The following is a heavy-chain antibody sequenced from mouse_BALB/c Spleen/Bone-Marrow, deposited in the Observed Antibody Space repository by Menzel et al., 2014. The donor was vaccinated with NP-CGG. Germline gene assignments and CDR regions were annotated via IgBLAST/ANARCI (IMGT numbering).Heavy chain of an antibody. Sequence: EVKLMESGPGLVKPSQTVSLTCTVTGISITTGNYRWSWIRQFPGNKLEWIGYIYYSGTITYNPSLTSRTTITRDTSKNQFFLEMNSLTAEDTATYHCARAYYRYDYAMDYWGQGTSVTVSS. J-gene: IGHJ4*01. V-gene: IGHV3-5*02. CDR2: IYYSGTI. CDR1: GISITTGNYR. D-gene: IGHD2-14*01. CDR3: ARAYYRYDYAMDY.